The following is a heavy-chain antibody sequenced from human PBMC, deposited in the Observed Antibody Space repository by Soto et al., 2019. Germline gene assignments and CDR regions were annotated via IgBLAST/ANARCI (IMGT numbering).Heavy chain of an antibody. V-gene: IGHV4-39*01. CDR1: GGSISSSSYY. CDR2: IYYSGST. J-gene: IGHJ4*02. CDR3: ATWAEPGEQPANFDY. Sequence: SETLSLTCTVSGGSISSSSYYWGWIRQPPGKGLEWIGSIYYSGSTYYNPSLKSRVTISVDTSKNQFSLKLSSVTAADTAVYSCATWAEPGEQPANFDYRGQGTLVTVSS. D-gene: IGHD3-16*01.